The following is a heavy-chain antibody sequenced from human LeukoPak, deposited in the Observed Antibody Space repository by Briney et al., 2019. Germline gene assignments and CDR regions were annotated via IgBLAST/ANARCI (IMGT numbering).Heavy chain of an antibody. CDR1: GDSLSSNSAA. V-gene: IGHV6-1*01. Sequence: SQSLSLTCAISGDSLSSNSAAWNWIRQSPSRGLEWLGRKYYRSKWYNDYAVSVKSRITINPDTSKNQFSLQLNSVTPEDTAVYYCAKESVVVAAKWFDPWGQGTLVTVSS. CDR3: AKESVVVAAKWFDP. J-gene: IGHJ5*02. CDR2: KYYRSKWYN. D-gene: IGHD2-15*01.